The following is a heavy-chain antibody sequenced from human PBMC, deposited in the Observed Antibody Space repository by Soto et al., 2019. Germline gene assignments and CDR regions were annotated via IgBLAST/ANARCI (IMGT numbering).Heavy chain of an antibody. CDR2: IYYSGST. D-gene: IGHD3-16*01. V-gene: IGHV4-31*03. CDR1: GGSISSGGYY. CDR3: ASGLRGYDYVWGSKGALDP. J-gene: IGHJ5*02. Sequence: SETLSLTCTVSGGSISSGGYYWSWIRQHPGKGLEWIGYIYYSGSTYYNPSLKSRVTISVDTSKNQFSLKLSSVTTADTAVYYCASGLRGYDYVWGSKGALDPWGQGTLVTVSS.